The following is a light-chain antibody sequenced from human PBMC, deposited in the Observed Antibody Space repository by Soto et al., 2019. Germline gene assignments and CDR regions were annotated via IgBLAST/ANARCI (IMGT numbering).Light chain of an antibody. J-gene: IGKJ1*01. CDR1: QSVTQF. CDR3: QQSHTTPWT. CDR2: VAS. Sequence: DIQMTQFPSSLSASVGDRVTITCRASQSVTQFLNWYQLKPGGAPKLLIYVASSLQSGVPSRFSGGGFGTEFTLTISSLQPEDFATYYCQQSHTTPWTFGHGTKVDI. V-gene: IGKV1-39*01.